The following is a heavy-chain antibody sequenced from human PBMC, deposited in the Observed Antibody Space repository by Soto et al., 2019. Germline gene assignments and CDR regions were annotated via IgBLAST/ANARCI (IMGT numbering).Heavy chain of an antibody. CDR3: PRVSTTAGTNWFDP. J-gene: IGHJ5*02. CDR2: MNPNSGNT. Sequence: QVQLVQSGAEVKKPGASVKVSCKASGYTFTSYDINWVRQATGQGLEWMGWMNPNSGNTGYAQKFQGRVTMTRNTSISTAYMELSSLRSEDTAVYYCPRVSTTAGTNWFDPCVHGTLVTVSS. V-gene: IGHV1-8*01. CDR1: GYTFTSYD. D-gene: IGHD6-13*01.